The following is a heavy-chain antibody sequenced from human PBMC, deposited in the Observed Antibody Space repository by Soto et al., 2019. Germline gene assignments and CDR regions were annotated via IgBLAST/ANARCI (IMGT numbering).Heavy chain of an antibody. CDR2: INHSGST. CDR1: GGSFSGYY. Sequence: PSETLSLTCAVYGGSFSGYYWSWIRQPPGKGLEWIGEINHSGSTNYNPSLKSRVTISVDTSKNQFSLKLSSVTAADTAVYYCARQRTEYFARPCDWLDPWGQGTLVTVSS. CDR3: ARQRTEYFARPCDWLDP. D-gene: IGHD3-9*01. V-gene: IGHV4-34*01. J-gene: IGHJ5*02.